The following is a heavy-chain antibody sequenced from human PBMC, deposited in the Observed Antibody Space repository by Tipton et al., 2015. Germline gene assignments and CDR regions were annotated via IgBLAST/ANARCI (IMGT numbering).Heavy chain of an antibody. J-gene: IGHJ6*02. Sequence: LRLSCSVSGGSMSSSSYYWDWIRQPPGKGLEWIGNIYYSGSTYYNPSLNSRVTISIDTSRNQFSLKLSSVTAADTAVYYCARDFTPYQYYAMDVWGQGTTVTVSS. CDR1: GGSMSSSSYY. V-gene: IGHV4-39*02. CDR2: IYYSGST. CDR3: ARDFTPYQYYAMDV.